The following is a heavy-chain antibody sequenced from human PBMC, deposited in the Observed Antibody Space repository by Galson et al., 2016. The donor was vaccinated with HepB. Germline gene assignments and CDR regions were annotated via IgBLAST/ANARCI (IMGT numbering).Heavy chain of an antibody. CDR2: IDTDGSGT. V-gene: IGHV3-74*01. D-gene: IGHD6-13*01. CDR1: GFTFSSYW. Sequence: SLRLSCEASGFTFSSYWMQWVRQSPGKGLVWVSRIDTDGSGTSYADSVRGRFTISRDNANNTLYLHMNTLRAEDTAVYYCARDDYSTSWFPDFWGRGTPVTVSS. J-gene: IGHJ4*02. CDR3: ARDDYSTSWFPDF.